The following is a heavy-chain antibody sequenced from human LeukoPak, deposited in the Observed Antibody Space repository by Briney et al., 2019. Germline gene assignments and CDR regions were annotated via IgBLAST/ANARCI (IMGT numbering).Heavy chain of an antibody. CDR1: GGSISSDSQY. V-gene: IGHV4-61*09. Sequence: PSETLSLTCTVSGGSISSDSQYWSWIRQPAGKGLEWIGEINHSGSTNYNPSLKSRVTISVDTSKNQFSLKLSSVTAADTAVYYCARKGSGSSSYWFDPWGQGTLVTVSS. CDR3: ARKGSGSSSYWFDP. CDR2: INHSGST. J-gene: IGHJ5*02. D-gene: IGHD3-10*01.